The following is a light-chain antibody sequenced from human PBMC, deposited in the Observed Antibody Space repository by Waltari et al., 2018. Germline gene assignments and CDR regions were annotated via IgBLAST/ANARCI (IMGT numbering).Light chain of an antibody. CDR2: EVS. CDR3: TSFTSSATWV. Sequence: QSALTQPASVSGSPGQSITISCSGTSSDIGAYKHVSWYQQHPGKAPKLMIYEVSKRPAGVSNRFSGSKSGNTASLTISGLQADDESHYYCTSFTSSATWVFGGGTKVTVL. V-gene: IGLV2-14*01. CDR1: SSDIGAYKH. J-gene: IGLJ3*02.